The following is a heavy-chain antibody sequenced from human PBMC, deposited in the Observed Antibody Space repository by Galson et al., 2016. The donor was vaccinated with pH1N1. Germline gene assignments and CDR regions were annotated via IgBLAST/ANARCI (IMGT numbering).Heavy chain of an antibody. CDR1: GGTLSRHT. D-gene: IGHD3-10*01. CDR3: ATETGSSGMDV. CDR2: ILPIVGIT. V-gene: IGHV1-69*02. J-gene: IGHJ6*02. Sequence: SVKVSCKASGGTLSRHTISWVRQAPGQGLEWMGRILPIVGITNYAQKLQGRVTIIADRSTSTVSMELSGLTSDDTAMYYCATETGSSGMDVWDQGTTVTVSS.